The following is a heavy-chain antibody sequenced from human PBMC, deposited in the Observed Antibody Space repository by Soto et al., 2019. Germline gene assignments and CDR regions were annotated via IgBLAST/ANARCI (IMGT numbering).Heavy chain of an antibody. CDR3: TIGSWSGEVFDI. CDR2: IIPMLGIR. D-gene: IGHD4-17*01. V-gene: IGHV1-69*02. J-gene: IGHJ3*02. CDR1: GGTFSTYS. Sequence: QVQLVQSGAEVKKPGSSVKVSCKDSGGTFSTYSMFWVRQAPGQGLEWMGRIIPMLGIRNYAQRFQDRATITAAKSTATAPMELSILTSEDTALYYCTIGSWSGEVFDIWGQGTMVTVSS.